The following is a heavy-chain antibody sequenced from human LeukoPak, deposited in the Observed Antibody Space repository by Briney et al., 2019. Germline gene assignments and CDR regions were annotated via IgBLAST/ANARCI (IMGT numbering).Heavy chain of an antibody. V-gene: IGHV4-4*07. CDR2: IYISGST. Sequence: SETLSLICTVSDGSISSYYWSWIRQPAGKAPEWIGRIYISGSTNYNPSLKSRVTISVDKSKNQLSLKLSSATAADTAVYYCARARYYYDSSGSTYYFDYWGQGTLVTVSS. D-gene: IGHD3-22*01. CDR3: ARARYYYDSSGSTYYFDY. J-gene: IGHJ4*02. CDR1: DGSISSYY.